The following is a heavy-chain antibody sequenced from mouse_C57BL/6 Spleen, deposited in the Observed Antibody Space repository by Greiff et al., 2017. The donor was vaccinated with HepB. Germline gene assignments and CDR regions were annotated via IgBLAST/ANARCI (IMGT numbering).Heavy chain of an antibody. CDR3: ARRGIYYGILDYAMDY. CDR2: ISNLAYSI. D-gene: IGHD2-1*01. J-gene: IGHJ4*01. V-gene: IGHV5-15*01. Sequence: EVKVVESGGGLVQPGGSLKLSCAASGFTFSDYGMAWVRQAPRKGPEWVAFISNLAYSIYYADTVTGRFTISRENAKNTLYLEMSSLRSEDTAMYYCARRGIYYGILDYAMDYWGQGTSVTVSS. CDR1: GFTFSDYG.